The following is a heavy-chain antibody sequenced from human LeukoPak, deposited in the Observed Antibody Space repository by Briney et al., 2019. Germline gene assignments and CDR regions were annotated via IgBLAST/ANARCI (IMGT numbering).Heavy chain of an antibody. Sequence: SETLSLTCTVSGGSISSYYWSWIRQPAGKGLEWIWRIHTSGSTNYNPSFKSRVTMSVDTSKNQFSLNLSFVTAADTAVYYCVRGSYYGSGRPFDYWGQGTLVTVSS. J-gene: IGHJ4*02. CDR1: GGSISSYY. CDR3: VRGSYYGSGRPFDY. D-gene: IGHD3-10*01. V-gene: IGHV4-4*07. CDR2: IHTSGST.